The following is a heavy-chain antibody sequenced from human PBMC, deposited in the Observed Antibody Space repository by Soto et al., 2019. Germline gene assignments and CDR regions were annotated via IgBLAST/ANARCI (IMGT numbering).Heavy chain of an antibody. CDR1: GFIFRSYG. J-gene: IGHJ4*02. CDR2: ISYDGSNK. CDR3: AKDTYYHDSSGYYTFDY. Sequence: GGSLRLSCAASGFIFRSYGMHWVRQAPGKGLEWVAAISYDGSNKFYVDPVKGRFTISRDNSKNTVDLQMNGLRVEDTAVFYCAKDTYYHDSSGYYTFDYWGQGTLVTVSS. D-gene: IGHD3-22*01. V-gene: IGHV3-30*18.